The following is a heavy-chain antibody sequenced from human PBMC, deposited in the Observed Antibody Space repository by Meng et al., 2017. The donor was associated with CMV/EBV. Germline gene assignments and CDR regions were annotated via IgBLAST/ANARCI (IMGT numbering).Heavy chain of an antibody. D-gene: IGHD1-7*01. Sequence: TLSLTCAVYGGSFSGYYWSWIRQPPGKGLEWIGEINHSGSTNYNPSLKSRVTISVDTSKNQFSLKLSSVTAADTAVYYCARYNWNFDYYYGMDVWGQGTTVTVSS. J-gene: IGHJ6*02. V-gene: IGHV4-34*01. CDR1: GGSFSGYY. CDR3: ARYNWNFDYYYGMDV. CDR2: INHSGST.